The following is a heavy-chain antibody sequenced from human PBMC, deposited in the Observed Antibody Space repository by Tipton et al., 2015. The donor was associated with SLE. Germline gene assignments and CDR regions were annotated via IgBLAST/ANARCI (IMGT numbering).Heavy chain of an antibody. CDR1: GGSIGVYY. CDR3: TKGICSRRRSRTICFEN. D-gene: IGHD2-2*01. J-gene: IGHJ4*01. Sequence: GLVKPSETLSLTCTVSGGSIGVYYWSWIRQAPGKGLEWIGYIFHRGSTNYNPSLKSRVTLSVDMSKNQFSLNLNSVTAADTAVYYCTKGICSRRRSRTICFENWVHGALVTVSS. V-gene: IGHV4-59*01. CDR2: IFHRGST.